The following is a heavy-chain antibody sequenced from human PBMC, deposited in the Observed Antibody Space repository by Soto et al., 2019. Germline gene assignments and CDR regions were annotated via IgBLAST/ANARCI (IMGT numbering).Heavy chain of an antibody. CDR1: GFTFSNAW. J-gene: IGHJ6*03. V-gene: IGHV3-15*01. CDR3: TSTTLTTDYYYYMDV. CDR2: IKSKTDGGTT. D-gene: IGHD4-17*01. Sequence: GGSLRLSCAASGFTFSNAWMSWVRQAPGKGLEWVGRIKSKTDGGTTDYAAPVKGRFTISRDDSKNTLYLQMNSLKTEDTAVYYCTSTTLTTDYYYYMDVWGKGTTVTVSS.